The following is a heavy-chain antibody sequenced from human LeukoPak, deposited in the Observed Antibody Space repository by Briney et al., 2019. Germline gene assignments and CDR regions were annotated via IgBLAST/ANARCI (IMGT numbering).Heavy chain of an antibody. CDR3: AKEYGYDYNYFYSMDV. D-gene: IGHD1-1*01. V-gene: IGHV3-30*02. Sequence: GGSLRLSCAASGFTFSSYGIHGVRRAPARGREGVAFIRYDGSNKYHADSVKGRFTISRDNSKNTVYLQMNSLRAEDTAVYFCAKEYGYDYNYFYSMDVWGKGTTVTISS. CDR1: GFTFSSYG. J-gene: IGHJ6*03. CDR2: IRYDGSNK.